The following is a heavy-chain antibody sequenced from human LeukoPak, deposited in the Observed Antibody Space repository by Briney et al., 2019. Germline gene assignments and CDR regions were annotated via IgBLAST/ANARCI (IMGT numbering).Heavy chain of an antibody. CDR3: ARDHCSPGTCLGGH. Sequence: ASVKVSCNASGDTFIPYTFSWVRQAPGQGLEWIGRIIPSLDVANYAHKFQGRVTLSVDRDTATTYMEVTSLRSEDTAIYYCARDHCSPGTCLGGHWGQGTLVTVSS. CDR2: IIPSLDVA. CDR1: GDTFIPYT. V-gene: IGHV1-69*04. D-gene: IGHD2-15*01. J-gene: IGHJ4*02.